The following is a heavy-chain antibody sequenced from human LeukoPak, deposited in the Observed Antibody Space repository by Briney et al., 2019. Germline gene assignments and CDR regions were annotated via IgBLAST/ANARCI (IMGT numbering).Heavy chain of an antibody. CDR1: GFIFSSYA. V-gene: IGHV3-30*04. J-gene: IGHJ4*02. D-gene: IGHD3-10*01. CDR3: ARAAGEEGPDFDF. Sequence: PGRSLRLSCEASGFIFSSYAIHLVRQAPGKGLDRVRIISSVGKKKFSADPLRGRFPTSRNNPKTTLYLQMTSLTADDTPDYYCARAAGEEGPDFDFWGQGTLVTVSS. CDR2: ISSVGKKK.